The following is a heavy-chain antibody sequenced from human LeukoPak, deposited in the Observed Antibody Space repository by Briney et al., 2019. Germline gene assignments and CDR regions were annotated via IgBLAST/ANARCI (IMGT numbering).Heavy chain of an antibody. V-gene: IGHV4-34*01. J-gene: IGHJ5*02. CDR3: ARGGGYCSSTSCYRANWFDP. D-gene: IGHD2-2*02. CDR2: INHSGST. CDR1: GGSFSGYY. Sequence: SETLSLTCAVYGGSFSGYYWSWIRQPPGKGLEWIGEINHSGSTNYNPSLKSRVTISVDMSKNQFSLSLRSVTAEDTAVYYCARGGGYCSSTSCYRANWFDPWGQGTLVTVSS.